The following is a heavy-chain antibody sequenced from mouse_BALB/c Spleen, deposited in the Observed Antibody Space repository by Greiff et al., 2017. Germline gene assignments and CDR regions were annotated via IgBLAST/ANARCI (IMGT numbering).Heavy chain of an antibody. CDR2: IHYSGST. CDR3: ARLGIYYDYSYAMDY. J-gene: IGHJ4*01. D-gene: IGHD2-4*01. CDR1: GYSITSGYS. V-gene: IGHV3-1*02. Sequence: EVKLQESGPDLVKPSQSLSLTCTVTGYSITSGYSWHWIRQFPGNKLEWMGYIHYSGSTNYNPSLKSRISITRDTSKNQFFLQLNSVTTEDTATYYCARLGIYYDYSYAMDYWGQGTSVTVSS.